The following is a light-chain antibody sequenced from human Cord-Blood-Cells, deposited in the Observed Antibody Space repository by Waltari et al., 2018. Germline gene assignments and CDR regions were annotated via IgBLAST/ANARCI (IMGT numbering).Light chain of an antibody. Sequence: EIELTRSPGTLSLPPGERATLSCRASQSVSSNYLAWYQQKPGQAPRLLIYGASSRATGIPDRFSGSGSGTDFTLTISRLEPEDFAVYYCQQYGSSPLTFGGGTKVEIK. V-gene: IGKV3-20*01. CDR3: QQYGSSPLT. CDR2: GAS. CDR1: QSVSSNY. J-gene: IGKJ4*01.